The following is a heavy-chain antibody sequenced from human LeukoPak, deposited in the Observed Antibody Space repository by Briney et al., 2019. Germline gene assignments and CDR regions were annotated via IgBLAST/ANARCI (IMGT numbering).Heavy chain of an antibody. CDR3: ARSYDYVWGSYRRDAFDI. CDR2: IIPIFGTA. D-gene: IGHD3-16*02. V-gene: IGHV1-69*13. CDR1: GGTFSSYA. Sequence: SVKASCKASGGTFSSYAISWVRQAPGQGLEWMGGIIPIFGTANYAQKFQGRVTITADESTSTAYMELSSLRSEDTAVYYCARSYDYVWGSYRRDAFDIWGQGTMVTVSS. J-gene: IGHJ3*02.